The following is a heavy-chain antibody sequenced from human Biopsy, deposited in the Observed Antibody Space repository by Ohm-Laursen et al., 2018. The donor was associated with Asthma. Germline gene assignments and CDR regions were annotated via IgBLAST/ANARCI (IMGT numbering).Heavy chain of an antibody. CDR2: INSVFGTT. J-gene: IGHJ4*02. CDR1: GGTFNTYV. CDR3: ARKAGSCISRTCYSLDF. V-gene: IGHV1-69*13. Sequence: SVKVSCKSLGGTFNTYVIGWVRQAPGQGLEWMGGINSVFGTTTYPQKFPDRVTITADDSTSTVYIELSSLRSEDTAVYYCARKAGSCISRTCYSLDFWGQGTLVTVSS. D-gene: IGHD2-2*01.